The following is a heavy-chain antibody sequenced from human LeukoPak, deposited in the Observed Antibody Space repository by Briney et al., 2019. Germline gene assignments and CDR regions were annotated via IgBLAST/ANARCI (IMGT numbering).Heavy chain of an antibody. Sequence: PSETLSLTCTVSGDSITNYYWNWTRQPAGKGLEWIGRIHTSGTTNHNPSLKSRVTMSVDTSMNQFSLKLSSVTAADTAVYYCARLGDSSSSGIDYWGQGTLVTVSS. V-gene: IGHV4-4*07. J-gene: IGHJ4*02. D-gene: IGHD6-6*01. CDR1: GDSITNYY. CDR3: ARLGDSSSSGIDY. CDR2: IHTSGTT.